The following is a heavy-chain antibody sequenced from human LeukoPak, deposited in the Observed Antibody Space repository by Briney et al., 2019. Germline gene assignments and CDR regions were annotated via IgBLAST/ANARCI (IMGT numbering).Heavy chain of an antibody. Sequence: PSETLSLTCAVYNGSFNGYYWSWIRQPPGKGLEFIGEINRSGSTTYNPSLKSRVTISIDTSKNQFSLNLSSVTAEDTAVYYCAKAKEWYSSSWYTGDYWGQGTLVTVSS. V-gene: IGHV4-34*01. D-gene: IGHD6-13*01. CDR3: AKAKEWYSSSWYTGDY. J-gene: IGHJ4*02. CDR1: NGSFNGYY. CDR2: INRSGST.